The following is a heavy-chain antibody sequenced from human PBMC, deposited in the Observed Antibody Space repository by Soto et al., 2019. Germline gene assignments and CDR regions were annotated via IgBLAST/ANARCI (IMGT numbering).Heavy chain of an antibody. D-gene: IGHD6-19*01. J-gene: IGHJ4*02. V-gene: IGHV1-3*01. CDR3: ARDAGISGSSGWWVY. CDR2: INAGNGNT. Sequence: GASVKVSCKASGYTFTSYAMHWVRQAPGQRLEWMGWINAGNGNTKYSQKFQGRVTITRDTSASTAYMELSSLRSEDTAVYYCARDAGISGSSGWWVYWGQGTLVTVSS. CDR1: GYTFTSYA.